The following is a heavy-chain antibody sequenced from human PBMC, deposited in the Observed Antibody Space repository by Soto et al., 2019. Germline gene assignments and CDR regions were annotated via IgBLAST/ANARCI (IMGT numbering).Heavy chain of an antibody. CDR1: GGSFSGYY. CDR3: ARDTSWNNNWFDP. J-gene: IGHJ5*02. D-gene: IGHD2-2*01. V-gene: IGHV4-34*01. CDR2: INHSGST. Sequence: SETLSLTCAVYGGSFSGYYWSWVRQPPGKGLEWIGEINHSGSTNYNPSLKSRVTISVDTSKNQFSLKLSSVTAADTAVYYCARDTSWNNNWFDPWGQGTLVTVSS.